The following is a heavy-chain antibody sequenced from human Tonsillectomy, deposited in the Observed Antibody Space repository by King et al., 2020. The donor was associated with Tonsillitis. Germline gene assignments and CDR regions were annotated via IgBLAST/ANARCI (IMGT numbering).Heavy chain of an antibody. D-gene: IGHD5-12*01. CDR2: IYHSGNT. CDR3: ARVKGYSGYIAPLDY. V-gene: IGHV4-38-2*02. J-gene: IGHJ4*02. Sequence: VQLVESGPGLVKPSETLSLTCTVSGYSISSGFYWGWIRQPPGKGLEWIGHIYHSGNTYYNPSLKSRVTISVDTSKNQFSLKLSSVTAADTAVYYCARVKGYSGYIAPLDYWGQGTLVTVSS. CDR1: GYSISSGFY.